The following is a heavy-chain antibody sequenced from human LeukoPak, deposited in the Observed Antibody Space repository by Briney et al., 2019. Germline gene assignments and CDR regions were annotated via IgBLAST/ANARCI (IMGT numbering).Heavy chain of an antibody. CDR1: GYTFTSYD. CDR2: MNPNSGNT. V-gene: IGHV1-8*01. Sequence: ASVKVSCKASGYTFTSYDTNWVRQATGQGLEWMGWMNPNSGNTGYAQKFQGRVTITRNTSISTAYMELSSLRSEDTAVYYCAGRYYDSSGYYRDYWGQGTLVTVSS. CDR3: AGRYYDSSGYYRDY. J-gene: IGHJ4*02. D-gene: IGHD3-22*01.